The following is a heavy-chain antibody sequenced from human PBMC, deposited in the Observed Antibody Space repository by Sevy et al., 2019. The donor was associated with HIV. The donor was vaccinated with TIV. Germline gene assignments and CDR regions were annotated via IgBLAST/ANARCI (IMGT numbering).Heavy chain of an antibody. V-gene: IGHV4-38-2*01. CDR1: GYSISSGYY. Sequence: SETLSLTCAVSGYSISSGYYWGWIRQPPGKGLEWIGSIYHSGSTYYNPSLKSRVTISVDTSKNQFSLKLSSVTAADTAVYYCARVGYSSSWLLFDYWGQGTLVIVSS. CDR2: IYHSGST. CDR3: ARVGYSSSWLLFDY. D-gene: IGHD6-13*01. J-gene: IGHJ4*02.